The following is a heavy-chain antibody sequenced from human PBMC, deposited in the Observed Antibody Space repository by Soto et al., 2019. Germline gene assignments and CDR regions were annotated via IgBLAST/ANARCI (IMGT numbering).Heavy chain of an antibody. D-gene: IGHD6-19*01. CDR3: ARSSGTYYFDH. CDR2: FVPMFSSS. CDR1: GTTFSTHG. Sequence: QVQLVQSGAEVRKPGSSVNVSCKASGTTFSTHGIHWVRQAPGQGLEWMGGFVPMFSSSNYAQKFQGRLTIVADESTNSAYMELSSLRADDSAIYYCARSSGTYYFDHWGQGTLVTVSS. J-gene: IGHJ4*02. V-gene: IGHV1-69*01.